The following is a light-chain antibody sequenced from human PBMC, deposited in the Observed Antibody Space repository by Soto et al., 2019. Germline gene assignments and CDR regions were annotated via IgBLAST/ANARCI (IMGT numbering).Light chain of an antibody. J-gene: IGLJ1*01. CDR2: DAS. Sequence: QSALTQPRSLSGSPGHSVTISCTGTSSDVGGYSYASWYQQHPGKAPKLMISDASKRPSGVPDRFSGSKFGDTASLTISGLQAEDEADYYFCSYAGGFTYVFGSGTKVTVL. V-gene: IGLV2-11*01. CDR1: SSDVGGYSY. CDR3: CSYAGGFTYV.